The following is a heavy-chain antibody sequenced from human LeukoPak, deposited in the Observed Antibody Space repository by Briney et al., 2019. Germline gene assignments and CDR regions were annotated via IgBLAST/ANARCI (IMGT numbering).Heavy chain of an antibody. J-gene: IGHJ5*02. D-gene: IGHD3-10*01. Sequence: TSQTLSLTCAVSGGSISSGGYSWSWIRQPPGKGLEWIGYIYHSGSTYYNPSLKSRVIISVDRSKNQFSLKLSSVTAADTAVYYCARGGVRGVIQQNWFDPWGQGTLVTVSS. CDR3: ARGGVRGVIQQNWFDP. CDR2: IYHSGST. CDR1: GGSISSGGYS. V-gene: IGHV4-30-2*01.